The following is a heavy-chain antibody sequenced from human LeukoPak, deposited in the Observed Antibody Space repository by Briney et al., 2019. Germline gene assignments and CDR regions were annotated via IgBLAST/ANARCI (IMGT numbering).Heavy chain of an antibody. V-gene: IGHV3-21*01. Sequence: GGSLRLSCAASGFTFSSYSMNWVRQAPGKGLEWVSSISSSSSYIYYADSVKGRFTISRDNAKNSLYLQMNSLRAEDTAVYYCARAGVLRYFDWLLDYWGQGTLVTVSS. CDR3: ARAGVLRYFDWLLDY. J-gene: IGHJ4*02. D-gene: IGHD3-9*01. CDR2: ISSSSSYI. CDR1: GFTFSSYS.